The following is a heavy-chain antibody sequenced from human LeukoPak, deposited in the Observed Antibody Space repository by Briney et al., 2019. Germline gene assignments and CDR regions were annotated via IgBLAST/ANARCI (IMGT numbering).Heavy chain of an antibody. Sequence: ASVKVSCKASGYTFTGCYMHWVRQAPGQGLEWMGWINPNSGGTNYAQKFQGRVTMTRDTSISTAYMELSRLRSDDTAVYYCARGYYDILTGSNPYYFDYWGQGTLVTVSS. D-gene: IGHD3-9*01. J-gene: IGHJ4*02. V-gene: IGHV1-2*02. CDR3: ARGYYDILTGSNPYYFDY. CDR1: GYTFTGCY. CDR2: INPNSGGT.